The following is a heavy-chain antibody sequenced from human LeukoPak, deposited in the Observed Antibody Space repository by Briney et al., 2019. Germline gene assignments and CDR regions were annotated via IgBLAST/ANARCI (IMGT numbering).Heavy chain of an antibody. CDR1: GFTFSSYW. Sequence: GSLRLSCAASGFTFSSYWMAWVRQAPGKGLEWVANIKMDGSEKYYVDSVKGRFTISRDNAKNSLYLQMNSLRAEDTAVFYCARNFYGGHFDYWGQGALVTVSS. CDR2: IKMDGSEK. D-gene: IGHD4-23*01. V-gene: IGHV3-7*01. J-gene: IGHJ4*02. CDR3: ARNFYGGHFDY.